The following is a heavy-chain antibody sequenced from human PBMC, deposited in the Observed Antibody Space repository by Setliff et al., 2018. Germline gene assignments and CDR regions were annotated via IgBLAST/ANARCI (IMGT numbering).Heavy chain of an antibody. Sequence: SETLSLTCAVYGGSFSTYYWIWIRQPPGKGLEWIGYIYYSGSTYYNPSLKSRVTISVDTSKNQFSLKLSSVTAADAAVYYCARDRAYGDGYYYYGMDVWGQGTTVTVSS. CDR2: IYYSGST. D-gene: IGHD4-17*01. J-gene: IGHJ6*02. V-gene: IGHV4-59*12. CDR1: GGSFSTYY. CDR3: ARDRAYGDGYYYYGMDV.